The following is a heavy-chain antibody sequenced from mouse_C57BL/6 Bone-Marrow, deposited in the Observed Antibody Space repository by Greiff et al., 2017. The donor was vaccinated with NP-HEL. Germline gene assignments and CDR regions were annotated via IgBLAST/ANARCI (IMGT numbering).Heavy chain of an antibody. J-gene: IGHJ1*03. V-gene: IGHV3-6*01. D-gene: IGHD1-1*02. CDR1: GYSITSGYY. Sequence: EVKLMESGPGLVKPSQSLSLTCSVTGYSITSGYYWNWIRQFPGNKLEWMGYISYDGSNNYNPSLKNRISITRDTSKNQFFLKLNSVTTEDTATYYCARSLGSWWYFDVWGTGTTVTVSS. CDR2: ISYDGSN. CDR3: ARSLGSWWYFDV.